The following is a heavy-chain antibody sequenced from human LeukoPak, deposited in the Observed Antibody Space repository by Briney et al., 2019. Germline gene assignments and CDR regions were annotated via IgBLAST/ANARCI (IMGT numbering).Heavy chain of an antibody. CDR1: GVSISSGGYY. J-gene: IGHJ4*02. V-gene: IGHV4-30-2*01. D-gene: IGHD4-11*01. CDR3: ARDLPTVTGGY. CDR2: IYHSGST. Sequence: SQTLSLTCTVSGVSISSGGYYWSWIRQPPGKGLEWIGYIYHSGSTYYNPSLKSRVTISVDRSKNQFSLKLSSVTAADTAVYYCARDLPTVTGGYWGQGTLVTVSS.